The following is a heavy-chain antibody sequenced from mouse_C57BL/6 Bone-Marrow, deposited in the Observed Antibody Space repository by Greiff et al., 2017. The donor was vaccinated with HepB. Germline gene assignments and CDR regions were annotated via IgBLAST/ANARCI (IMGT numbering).Heavy chain of an antibody. V-gene: IGHV1-54*01. Sequence: VQVVESGAELVRPGTSVKVSCKASGYAFTNYLIEWVKQRPGQGLEWIGVINPGSGGTNYNEKFKGKATLTADKSSSTAYMQLSSLTSEDSAVYFCARGEYPYYFDYWGQGTTLTVSS. J-gene: IGHJ2*01. D-gene: IGHD2-10*02. CDR2: INPGSGGT. CDR3: ARGEYPYYFDY. CDR1: GYAFTNYL.